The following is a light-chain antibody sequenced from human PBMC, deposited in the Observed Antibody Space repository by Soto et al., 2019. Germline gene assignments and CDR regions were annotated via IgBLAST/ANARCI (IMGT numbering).Light chain of an antibody. CDR1: GSDIGAYNY. CDR2: GVT. CDR3: SSFTTSYFYV. V-gene: IGLV2-14*01. J-gene: IGLJ1*01. Sequence: QSVLTQPASVSGSPGQSITISCTGSGSDIGAYNYVSWYQQHPGKAPKLLIHGVTRRPSGVSSRFSASKSAYTASPTISGLQAEDEATYFCSSFTTSYFYVFGPGTKVTVL.